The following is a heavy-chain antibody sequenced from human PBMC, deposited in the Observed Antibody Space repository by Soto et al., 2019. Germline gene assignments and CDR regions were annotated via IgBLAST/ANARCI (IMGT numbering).Heavy chain of an antibody. CDR3: ARAFWSGNHDSFDC. Sequence: GSGHEWVSSISSSSTTIYYADSVKGRFTISRDNAKNSLYLQMNSLRDDDTAVYYCARAFWSGNHDSFDCWGQGTLVTVSS. D-gene: IGHD3-3*01. V-gene: IGHV3-48*02. J-gene: IGHJ4*02. CDR2: ISSSSTTI.